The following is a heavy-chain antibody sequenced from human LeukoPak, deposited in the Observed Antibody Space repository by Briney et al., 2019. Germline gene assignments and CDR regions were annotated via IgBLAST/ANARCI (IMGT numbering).Heavy chain of an antibody. V-gene: IGHV4-39*01. CDR3: ARGDVVGATLYYFDC. CDR2: IYYSGTT. CDR1: GGSISSSSYY. D-gene: IGHD1-26*01. Sequence: SETLSLTCTVSGGSISSSSYYWGWIRQPPGKGLEWIGSIYYSGTTNYNPSLKSRITISVDTSKNQFSLKLRSVTAADPAVYYCARGDVVGATLYYFDCWGQGTLVTVSS. J-gene: IGHJ4*02.